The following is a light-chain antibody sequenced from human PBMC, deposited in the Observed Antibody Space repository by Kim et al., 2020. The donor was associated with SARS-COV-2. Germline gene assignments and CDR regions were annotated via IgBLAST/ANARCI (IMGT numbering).Light chain of an antibody. CDR2: GNS. Sequence: VTISYTGSSSSIGADYDDHWAQQHQGTAPKLPIYGNSNRTSGVPDRFSGSKSGTSASLAITGLQAEDEADYYCQSYDSSLSGSGVFGTGTKVTVL. V-gene: IGLV1-40*01. CDR1: SSSIGADYD. CDR3: QSYDSSLSGSGV. J-gene: IGLJ1*01.